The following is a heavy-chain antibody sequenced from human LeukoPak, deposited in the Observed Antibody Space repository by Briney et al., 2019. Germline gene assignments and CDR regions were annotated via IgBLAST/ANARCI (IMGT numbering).Heavy chain of an antibody. CDR3: ARGFFRDYYDSIMGDAFDI. CDR1: GFTFSDYY. D-gene: IGHD3-22*01. V-gene: IGHV3-11*01. J-gene: IGHJ3*02. CDR2: ISSSGSTI. Sequence: GGSLRLSCAASGFTFSDYYMSWIRQAPGKGLEWVSYISSSGSTIYYADSVKGRFTISRDNAKNSLYLQMNSLRAEDTAVYYCARGFFRDYYDSIMGDAFDIWGQGTMVTVSS.